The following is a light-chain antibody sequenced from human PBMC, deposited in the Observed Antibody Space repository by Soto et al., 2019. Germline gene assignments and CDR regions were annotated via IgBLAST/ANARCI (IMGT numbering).Light chain of an antibody. CDR1: QSVSSH. Sequence: EIVLTQSPATLSLSPGETATLSCRASQSVSSHLVWYQQKRGQAPRLLIYDASKRATGIPARFSGSGSGTDFTLTISSLEPEDFAVYYCQQHSDWPLTFGGGTKVEIK. CDR2: DAS. V-gene: IGKV3-11*01. J-gene: IGKJ4*01. CDR3: QQHSDWPLT.